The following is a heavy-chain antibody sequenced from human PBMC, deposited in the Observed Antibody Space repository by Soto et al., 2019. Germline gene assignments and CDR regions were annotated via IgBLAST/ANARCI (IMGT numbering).Heavy chain of an antibody. CDR1: GFTFNIHS. V-gene: IGHV3-48*01. J-gene: IGHJ4*02. Sequence: GGSLRLSCAVSGFTFNIHSMNWVRQAPGKGLEWISYISSSGNSIEYAASVKGRFTISRDTAKNSLYMQMNSLRPEDTAVYFCTRVGPYSSNWNQADYWGQGTLVTVSS. CDR2: ISSSGNSI. D-gene: IGHD6-13*01. CDR3: TRVGPYSSNWNQADY.